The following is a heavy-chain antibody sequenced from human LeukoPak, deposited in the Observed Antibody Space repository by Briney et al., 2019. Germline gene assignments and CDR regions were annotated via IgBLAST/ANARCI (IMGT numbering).Heavy chain of an antibody. Sequence: SETLSLTCAVYAGSFSGYYGSWIRHPPGKGREWIGEINHSGSTTKNPSHKSRVTISVDTSKNQFSLKLSSVTAADTAVYYCATAITMVRGVNRGNWFDPWGQGTLVTVSS. CDR3: ATAITMVRGVNRGNWFDP. D-gene: IGHD3-10*01. J-gene: IGHJ5*02. CDR1: AGSFSGYY. V-gene: IGHV4-34*01. CDR2: INHSGST.